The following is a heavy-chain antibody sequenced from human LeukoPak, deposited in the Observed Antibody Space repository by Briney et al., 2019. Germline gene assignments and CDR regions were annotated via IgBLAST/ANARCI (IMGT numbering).Heavy chain of an antibody. V-gene: IGHV4-39*01. CDR2: IYYSGST. Sequence: KPSETLSLTCTASGGSISSSSFYWGWIRQPPGKGLEWIGSIYYSGSTYYNPSLKSRVTISVDTSKNQFSLKLSSVTAADTAVYYCASGIAAAGTNYYYGMDVWGQGTTVTVSS. J-gene: IGHJ6*02. CDR1: GGSISSSSFY. CDR3: ASGIAAAGTNYYYGMDV. D-gene: IGHD6-13*01.